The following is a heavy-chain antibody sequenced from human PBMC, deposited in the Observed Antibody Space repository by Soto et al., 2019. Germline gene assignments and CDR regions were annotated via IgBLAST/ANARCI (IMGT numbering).Heavy chain of an antibody. D-gene: IGHD3-22*01. Sequence: PSETLSLTCTVSGGSISSSSYYWGWIRQPPGKGLEWIGSIYYSGSTYYNPSLKSRVTISVDNSKNTLYLQMNSLRAEDTAVYYCAKDPGFYYDSSGYYFDYWGQGTLVTVSS. CDR3: AKDPGFYYDSSGYYFDY. CDR1: GGSISSSSYY. V-gene: IGHV4-39*07. J-gene: IGHJ4*02. CDR2: IYYSGST.